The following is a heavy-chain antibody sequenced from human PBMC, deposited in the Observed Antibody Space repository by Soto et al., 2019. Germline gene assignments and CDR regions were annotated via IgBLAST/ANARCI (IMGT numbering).Heavy chain of an antibody. CDR3: AKDHKVLDRQHKYFQH. D-gene: IGHD2-21*01. CDR2: ISGSGGST. Sequence: GGSLRLSCAASGFTFSSYAMSWVRQAPGKGLEWVSAISGSGGSTYYADSVKGRFTISRDNSKNTLYLQMNSLRAEDTAVYYCAKDHKVLDRQHKYFQHWGQGTLVTVSS. J-gene: IGHJ1*01. CDR1: GFTFSSYA. V-gene: IGHV3-23*01.